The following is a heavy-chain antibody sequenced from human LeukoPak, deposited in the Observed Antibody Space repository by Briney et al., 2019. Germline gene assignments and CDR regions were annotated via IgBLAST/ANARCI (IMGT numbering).Heavy chain of an antibody. CDR3: AREDYYDSGSNDY. CDR1: GYTFTGYY. Sequence: ASVKVPCKASGYTFTGYYMHWVRQAPGQGLEWMGWINPNTGGTNYAQKFQGRVTMTRDTSISTAYMDLSRLRSDDTAVYYCAREDYYDSGSNDYWGQGTLVTVSS. J-gene: IGHJ4*02. V-gene: IGHV1-2*02. D-gene: IGHD3-22*01. CDR2: INPNTGGT.